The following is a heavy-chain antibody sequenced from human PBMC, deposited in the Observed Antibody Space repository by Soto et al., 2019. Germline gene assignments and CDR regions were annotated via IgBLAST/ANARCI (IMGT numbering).Heavy chain of an antibody. CDR2: IYYSGST. Sequence: PSEALSHTSNTSGRPVRICTYHRRWSRQPPGEGLEWLASIYYSGSTHNNPSLKSRVTMAVDTSKNHFSLKLSSVTAADTAMYYCVCIFSGGYSYGFYYYGMDVWGQGTTVTVSS. V-gene: IGHV4-39*01. D-gene: IGHD5-18*01. CDR3: VCIFSGGYSYGFYYYGMDV. CDR1: GRPVRICTYH. J-gene: IGHJ6*02.